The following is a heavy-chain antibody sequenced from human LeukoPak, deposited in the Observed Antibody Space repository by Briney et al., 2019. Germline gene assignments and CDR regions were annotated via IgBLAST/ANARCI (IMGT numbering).Heavy chain of an antibody. V-gene: IGHV3-30-3*01. Sequence: QTGGSLRLSCAASGFTFSSYAMHWVRQAPGKGLEWVAVISYDGSNKYYADSVKGRFTISRDNSKNTLYLQMNSLRAENTAVYYCAGDKLLPNSGSYSLHFDYWGQGTLVTVSS. CDR2: ISYDGSNK. CDR3: AGDKLLPNSGSYSLHFDY. D-gene: IGHD1-26*01. J-gene: IGHJ4*02. CDR1: GFTFSSYA.